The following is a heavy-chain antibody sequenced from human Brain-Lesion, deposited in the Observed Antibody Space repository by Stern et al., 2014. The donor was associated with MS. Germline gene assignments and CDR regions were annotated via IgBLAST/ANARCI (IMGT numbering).Heavy chain of an antibody. Sequence: VQLVESGGDLVQPGRSLRLSCAAFGFTFDDYAMHWVRQAPGKGLEGGAGISWNSGTIGYADSVKGRFTTSRDNAYSSLYLQMNSLRPEDTALYYCARDITGSSAYFAYWGQGTLVTVSS. CDR3: ARDITGSSAYFAY. D-gene: IGHD1-14*01. V-gene: IGHV3-9*01. CDR2: ISWNSGTI. J-gene: IGHJ4*02. CDR1: GFTFDDYA.